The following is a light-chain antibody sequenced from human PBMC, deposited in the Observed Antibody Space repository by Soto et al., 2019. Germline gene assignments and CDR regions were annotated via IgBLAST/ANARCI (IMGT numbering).Light chain of an antibody. Sequence: EIVLTQSPGTLSLSPGESVTLSCRSSQSLTTNYLAWYQQKPGQAPRLLIFGASTRATGIPDRFHGSGSDTDFTLTISRLEPADIAVYYCQQYGRPPWTFGQGTKGDIK. J-gene: IGKJ1*01. CDR2: GAS. CDR1: QSLTTNY. CDR3: QQYGRPPWT. V-gene: IGKV3-20*01.